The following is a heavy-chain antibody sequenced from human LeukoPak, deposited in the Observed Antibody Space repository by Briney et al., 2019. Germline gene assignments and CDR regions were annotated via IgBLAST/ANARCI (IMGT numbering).Heavy chain of an antibody. J-gene: IGHJ4*02. CDR3: ARGRYSSR. D-gene: IGHD6-13*01. CDR1: GGSISSSSYY. V-gene: IGHV4-61*05. Sequence: PSETLSLTCTVSGGSISSSSYYWGWIRQPPGKGLEWIGYIYYSGTTNYNPSLKSRVTISVDTSKNQFSLKLSSVTAADTAVYYCARGRYSSRWGQGTLVTVSS. CDR2: IYYSGTT.